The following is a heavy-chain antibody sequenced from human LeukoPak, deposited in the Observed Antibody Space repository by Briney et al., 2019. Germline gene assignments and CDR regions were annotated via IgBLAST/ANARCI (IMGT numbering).Heavy chain of an antibody. CDR1: GGSFSGYY. V-gene: IGHV4-34*01. Sequence: PSETLSLTCVVSGGSFSGYYWTWIRQPPGKGLEWIGEINHSGSTNYDPSLKSRVTISVDTSENQFPLKLSSVTAADTAVYYCARVPGYRGCSSTSCYRVGYYFDYWGQGTLVTVSS. CDR3: ARVPGYRGCSSTSCYRVGYYFDY. D-gene: IGHD2-2*02. CDR2: INHSGST. J-gene: IGHJ4*02.